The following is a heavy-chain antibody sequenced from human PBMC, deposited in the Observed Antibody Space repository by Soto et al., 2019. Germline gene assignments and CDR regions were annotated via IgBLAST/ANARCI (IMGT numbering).Heavy chain of an antibody. CDR1: GVAISTYY. Sequence: SETMSLTCTVSGVAISTYYWSWIRQPPGKGLEWIGEINHSGSTNYNPSLKSRVTISVDTSKNQFSLKLSSVTAADTAVYYCARARATIAAAAIFDCWGQGTLVTVSS. J-gene: IGHJ4*02. D-gene: IGHD6-13*01. CDR3: ARARATIAAAAIFDC. V-gene: IGHV4-34*01. CDR2: INHSGST.